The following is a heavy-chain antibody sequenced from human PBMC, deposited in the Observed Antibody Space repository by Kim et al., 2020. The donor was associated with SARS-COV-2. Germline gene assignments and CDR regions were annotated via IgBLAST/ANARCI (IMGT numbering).Heavy chain of an antibody. J-gene: IGHJ4*02. V-gene: IGHV3-33*01. Sequence: GGSLRLSCAASGFTFSSYGMHWVRQAPGKGLEWVAVIWYDGSNKYYADSVKGRFTISRDNSKNTLYLQMNSLRAEDTAVYYCARDRDLYYYDSSGYGNGFDYWGQGTLVTVSS. CDR3: ARDRDLYYYDSSGYGNGFDY. CDR2: IWYDGSNK. D-gene: IGHD3-22*01. CDR1: GFTFSSYG.